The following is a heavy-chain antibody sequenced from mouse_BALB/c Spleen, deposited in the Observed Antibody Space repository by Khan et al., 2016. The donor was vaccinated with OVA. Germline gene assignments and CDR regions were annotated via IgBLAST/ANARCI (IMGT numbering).Heavy chain of an antibody. J-gene: IGHJ2*01. CDR3: ASYRYDYFDY. CDR2: IYPGDGDT. Sequence: QVQLQQSGAELARPGASVKLSCKSSGYTFTGYWMQWVKQRPGQGLEWIGAIYPGDGDTRYTQKFKGKATLTADKSSSTAYMQLSSLASEDSAVYYCASYRYDYFDYWGQGTTLTVSS. V-gene: IGHV1-87*01. D-gene: IGHD2-14*01. CDR1: GYTFTGYW.